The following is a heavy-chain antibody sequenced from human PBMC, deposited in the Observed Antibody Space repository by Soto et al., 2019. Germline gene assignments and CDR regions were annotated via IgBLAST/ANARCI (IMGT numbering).Heavy chain of an antibody. CDR1: GGSFSGYY. D-gene: IGHD7-27*01. J-gene: IGHJ4*02. CDR2: INHSGST. V-gene: IGHV4-34*01. CDR3: ARGWGRISDY. Sequence: QVQLQQWGARRLKPSETLSLTCAVYGGSFSGYYWSWIRQPPGKGLEWIGEINHSGSTNYNPSLKSRVTISVDTSKNQFSLKLSSVTAADTAVYYCARGWGRISDYWGQGALVAVSS.